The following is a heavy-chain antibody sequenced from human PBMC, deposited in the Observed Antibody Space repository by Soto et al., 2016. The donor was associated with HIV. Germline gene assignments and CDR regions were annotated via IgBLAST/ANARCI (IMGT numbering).Heavy chain of an antibody. V-gene: IGHV3-48*04. CDR2: ISSSSSTI. CDR3: ARDPRSSSWYEYYGMDV. Sequence: EVQLVESGGDLVQPGGSLRLSCVASGFAFNTYSMNWVRQAPGKGLEWVSYISSSSSTIYYADSVKGRITISRDNAKNSLYLQMYSLRAEDTAVYYCARDPRSSSWYEYYGMDVWVKGPRSPSPQ. J-gene: IGHJ6*01. CDR1: GFAFNTYS. D-gene: IGHD6-13*01.